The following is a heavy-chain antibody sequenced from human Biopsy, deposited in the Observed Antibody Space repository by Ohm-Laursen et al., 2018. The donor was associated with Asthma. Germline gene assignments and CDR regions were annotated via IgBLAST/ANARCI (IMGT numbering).Heavy chain of an antibody. CDR1: GDSIDSGDYS. CDR3: ARGWNCGGDCYSLDY. V-gene: IGHV4-30-2*06. D-gene: IGHD2-21*02. Sequence: TLSLTCGVSGDSIDSGDYSWTWIRQSPGLGLEWIGYIYRNGDTYYNPTLKNRVTISIDRSKNQFSLSQRSVTAADTAVYYCARGWNCGGDCYSLDYWGQGTLVTVSS. J-gene: IGHJ4*02. CDR2: IYRNGDT.